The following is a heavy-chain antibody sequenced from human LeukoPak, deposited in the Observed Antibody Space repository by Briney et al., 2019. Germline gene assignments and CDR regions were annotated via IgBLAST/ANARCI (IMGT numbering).Heavy chain of an antibody. D-gene: IGHD3-9*01. J-gene: IGHJ6*04. CDR3: AILRYFDWLSNTMDV. CDR1: GFTFSSYS. V-gene: IGHV3-21*01. CDR2: ISSSSSYI. Sequence: GGSLRLSCAASGFTFSSYSMNWVRQAPGKGLEWVSSISSSSSYIYYADSVKGRFTISRDNAKNSLYLQMNSLRAEDTAVYYCAILRYFDWLSNTMDVWGKGTTVTVSS.